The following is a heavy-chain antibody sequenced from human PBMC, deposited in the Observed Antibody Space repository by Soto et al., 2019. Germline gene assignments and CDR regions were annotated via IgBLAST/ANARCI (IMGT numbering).Heavy chain of an antibody. V-gene: IGHV1-8*01. Sequence: ASVKVSCRASGYTFTNYDINWVRQATGQGLEWMGWMNPERGNICYAEKFQGRVTMTRDRSISAGYMDVLGLRSDDTAGSYCARFPPHQIPTTETWRQGTLVTVS. D-gene: IGHD4-17*01. J-gene: IGHJ5*02. CDR1: GYTFTNYD. CDR3: ARFPPHQIPTTET. CDR2: MNPERGNI.